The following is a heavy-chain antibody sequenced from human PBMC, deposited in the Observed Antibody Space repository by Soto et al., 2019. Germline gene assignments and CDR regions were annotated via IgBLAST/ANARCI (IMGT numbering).Heavy chain of an antibody. CDR1: FSFSTYN. Sequence: QVQLVESGGGVVQPGRSLRLSCAGFSFSTYNVHWVRQAPGKGLEWAAVVPSDGNNKYYADSVKGRFTISRDNSKNTVYRQMNSLRGEDTARYYWSRAGMTPGQPHACYYFGMDVWGLGTTVTVSS. V-gene: IGHV3-30-3*01. CDR3: SRAGMTPGQPHACYYFGMDV. J-gene: IGHJ6*02. CDR2: VPSDGNNK.